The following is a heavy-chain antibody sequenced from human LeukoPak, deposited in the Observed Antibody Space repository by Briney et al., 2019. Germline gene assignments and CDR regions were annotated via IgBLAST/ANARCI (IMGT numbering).Heavy chain of an antibody. J-gene: IGHJ4*02. CDR1: GFTFSSYE. CDR2: ISSSGSTI. Sequence: GGSLGLSCAASGFTFSSYEMNWVRQAPGKGLEWVSYISSSGSTIYYADSVKGRFTISRDNAKNSLYLQMNSLRAEDTAVYYCARDVATLAVAGSDYWGQGTLVTVSS. CDR3: ARDVATLAVAGSDY. V-gene: IGHV3-48*03. D-gene: IGHD6-19*01.